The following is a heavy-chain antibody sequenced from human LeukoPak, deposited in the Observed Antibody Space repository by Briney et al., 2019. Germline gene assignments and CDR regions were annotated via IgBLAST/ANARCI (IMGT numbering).Heavy chain of an antibody. D-gene: IGHD3-22*01. CDR1: GFTFSSYG. J-gene: IGHJ4*02. V-gene: IGHV3-33*01. CDR3: ASGYDSSGYYESDY. Sequence: GGSLRLSCAASGFTFSSYGMHWVRQAPGKGLEWVAVIWYDGSNKYYADSVKGRFTISRDNSKNTLYLQMNSLRAEDTAVYYCASGYDSSGYYESDYWGQGTLVTVSS. CDR2: IWYDGSNK.